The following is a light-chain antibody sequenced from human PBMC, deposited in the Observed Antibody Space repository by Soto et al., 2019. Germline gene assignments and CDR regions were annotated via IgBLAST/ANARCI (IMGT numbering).Light chain of an antibody. Sequence: AIQMTQSPSSLSASVGDRVTITCRASQDIRKDLAWYQQKPGKAPQILIYGASTLQTGVASRFSGSGSATAFTLTIRSLQPEDSAAYYCLQHYNYPFTFGQGTKVDI. CDR1: QDIRKD. J-gene: IGKJ2*01. V-gene: IGKV1-6*01. CDR3: LQHYNYPFT. CDR2: GAS.